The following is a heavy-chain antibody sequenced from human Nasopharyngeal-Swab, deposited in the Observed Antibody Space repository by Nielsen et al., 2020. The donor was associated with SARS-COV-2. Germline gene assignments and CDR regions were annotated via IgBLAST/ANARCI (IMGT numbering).Heavy chain of an antibody. J-gene: IGHJ1*01. CDR2: IYAGDSDT. D-gene: IGHD2-2*01. Sequence: GESLKISCKGSGYSFTSYWIGWVTQMHGKGLEWMGIIYAGDSDTRYSPSFQGQVTISADKSISTAYMQWSSLKASDTAMYYCANLGYCSSTSCRRYFQHWSQGALVTVSS. CDR1: GYSFTSYW. V-gene: IGHV5-51*01. CDR3: ANLGYCSSTSCRRYFQH.